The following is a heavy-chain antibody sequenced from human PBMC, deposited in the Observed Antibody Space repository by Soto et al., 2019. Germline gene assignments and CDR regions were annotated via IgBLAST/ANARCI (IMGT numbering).Heavy chain of an antibody. CDR3: AKDGTGGPPYYFDY. V-gene: IGHV3-30*18. CDR2: ISYDGSVK. CDR1: GFIFSNYG. D-gene: IGHD2-8*02. J-gene: IGHJ4*02. Sequence: QVQLVESGGGVVQPGRSLRLSCAASGFIFSNYGMHWVRQAPGKGLEWVTIISYDGSVKYYADSVKGRFTISRDNSKNTLYLQMKSLRAEDTAVYYCAKDGTGGPPYYFDYWGQGTLVTVSS.